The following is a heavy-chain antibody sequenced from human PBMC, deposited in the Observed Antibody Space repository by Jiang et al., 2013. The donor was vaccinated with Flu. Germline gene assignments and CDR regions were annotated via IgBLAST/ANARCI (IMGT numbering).Heavy chain of an antibody. CDR3: ARGRAYCGGDCYYDAFDI. V-gene: IGHV4-34*01. J-gene: IGHJ3*02. CDR2: INHSGST. Sequence: ETLSLTCAVYGGSFSGYYWSWIRQPPGKGLEWIGEINHSGSTNYNPSLKSRVTISVDTSKNQFSLKLSSVTAADTAVYYCARGRAYCGGDCYYDAFDIWGQGTMVTVSS. CDR1: GGSFSGYY. D-gene: IGHD2-21*02.